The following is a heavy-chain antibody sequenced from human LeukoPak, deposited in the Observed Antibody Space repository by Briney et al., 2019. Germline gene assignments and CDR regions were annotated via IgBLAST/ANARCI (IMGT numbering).Heavy chain of an antibody. CDR3: ARAHSSGWLVDY. J-gene: IGHJ4*02. Sequence: SETLSLTCAVYGGSFSGYYWSWIRQAPGKGLEWIGYIYYSGSTNYNPSLKSRVTISVDTSKNQFSLKLSSVTAADTAVYYCARAHSSGWLVDYWGQGTLVTVSS. V-gene: IGHV4-59*01. D-gene: IGHD6-19*01. CDR2: IYYSGST. CDR1: GGSFSGYY.